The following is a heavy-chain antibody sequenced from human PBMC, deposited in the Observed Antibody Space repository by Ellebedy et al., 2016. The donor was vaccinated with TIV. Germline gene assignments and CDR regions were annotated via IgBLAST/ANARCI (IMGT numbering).Heavy chain of an antibody. Sequence: SETLSLXCTVSGGSISSGGYYWSWIRQHPGKGLEWIGYIYYSGSTYYNPSLKSRVTISVDTSKNQFSLQLNSVTPEDTAVYYCARGKGRVGAAGYYYYMDVWGKGTTVTVSS. J-gene: IGHJ6*03. D-gene: IGHD1-26*01. CDR1: GGSISSGGYY. CDR3: ARGKGRVGAAGYYYYMDV. CDR2: IYYSGST. V-gene: IGHV4-31*03.